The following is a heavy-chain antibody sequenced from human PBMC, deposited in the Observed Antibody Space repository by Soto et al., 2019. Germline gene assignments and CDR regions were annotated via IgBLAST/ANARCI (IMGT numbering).Heavy chain of an antibody. CDR2: TDHYGRT. V-gene: IGHV4-4*02. Sequence: XETLSLTCSVAGSSISTNTWWSWVRQPPVKGLEWIGETDHYGRTYYNPSLKSRLTISVDKAKNQFSLNLSSVTAADTAVYYCARDRLMATAGTARHYFGLDVWGQGTTVTVSS. CDR3: ARDRLMATAGTARHYFGLDV. J-gene: IGHJ6*02. D-gene: IGHD5-18*01. CDR1: GSSISTNTW.